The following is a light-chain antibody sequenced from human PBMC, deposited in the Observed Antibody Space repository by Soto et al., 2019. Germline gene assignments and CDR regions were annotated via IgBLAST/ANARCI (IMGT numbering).Light chain of an antibody. CDR3: QQSYSTPWT. J-gene: IGKJ1*01. V-gene: IGKV1-39*01. Sequence: DIHRTQSPSALSASVVYRVTIACLASQSISSYLNWYQQKPGKAPKLLIYAASSLQSGVPSRFSGSGSGTDFTLTISSLQPEDFATYYCQQSYSTPWTFGQGTKVDIK. CDR2: AAS. CDR1: QSISSY.